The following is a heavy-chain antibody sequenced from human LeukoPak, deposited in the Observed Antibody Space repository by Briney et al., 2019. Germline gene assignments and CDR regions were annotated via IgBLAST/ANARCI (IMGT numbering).Heavy chain of an antibody. CDR2: IYSTGSA. CDR3: ARMGGYSGYATH. Sequence: SETLSLTCTVSGGSISSSSYYWSWIRQPPGKGLEWIGYIYSTGSANYNPSLKSRVTLSVDTAKNQFSLKLNSVTAADTAVYYCARMGGYSGYATHWGQGTLVTVSS. J-gene: IGHJ4*02. V-gene: IGHV4-61*05. D-gene: IGHD5-12*01. CDR1: GGSISSSSYY.